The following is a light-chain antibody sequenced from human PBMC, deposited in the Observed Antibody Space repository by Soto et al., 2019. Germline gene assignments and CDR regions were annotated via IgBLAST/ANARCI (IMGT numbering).Light chain of an antibody. CDR2: GAS. J-gene: IGKJ1*01. CDR3: QQYGSSPRT. CDR1: QSFRSSD. Sequence: EIVLTQSPGALSLSPGERATLSCGASQSFRSSDLAWYQQKPGQAPRLLIYGASTRATGIPDRFSGSGSGTDFTLTISRLEPDDFAVYYCQQYGSSPRTFGQWTKVEIK. V-gene: IGKV3-20*01.